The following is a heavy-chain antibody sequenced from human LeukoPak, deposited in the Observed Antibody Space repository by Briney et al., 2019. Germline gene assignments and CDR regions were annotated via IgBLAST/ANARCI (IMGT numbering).Heavy chain of an antibody. J-gene: IGHJ4*02. CDR1: GGSISSGDYY. Sequence: SQTLSLTCTVSGGSISSGDYYWSWIRQPPGKGLQWIGYIYYSGSTYYNPSLKSRVTISVDTSKNQFSLKLSSVTAADTAVYYCASSISSYDYGDYGVFDYWGQGTLVTVSS. CDR3: ASSISSYDYGDYGVFDY. D-gene: IGHD4-17*01. CDR2: IYYSGST. V-gene: IGHV4-30-4*01.